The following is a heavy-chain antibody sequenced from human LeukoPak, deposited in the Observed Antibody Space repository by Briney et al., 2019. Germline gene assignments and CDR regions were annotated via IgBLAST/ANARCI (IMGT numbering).Heavy chain of an antibody. CDR2: IYYSGST. Sequence: PSETLSLTCTVSGGSISSSSYYWGWIRQPPGKGLEWIGSIYYSGSTYYNPPLKSRVTIFVDTSKNQFSLKLSSVTAADTAVYYCARLASSAEFDYWGQGTLVTVSS. CDR1: GGSISSSSYY. V-gene: IGHV4-39*01. J-gene: IGHJ4*02. D-gene: IGHD4/OR15-4a*01. CDR3: ARLASSAEFDY.